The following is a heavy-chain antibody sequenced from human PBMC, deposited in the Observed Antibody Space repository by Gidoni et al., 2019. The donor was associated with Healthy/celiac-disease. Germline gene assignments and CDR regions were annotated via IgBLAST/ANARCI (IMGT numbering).Heavy chain of an antibody. CDR2: IYYSGST. V-gene: IGHV4-59*08. Sequence: QVQLQESGPGLVKPSETLSLTCTVSGGSISSYYWRWLRQPPGKGLEWIGYIYYSGSTNYNPSLKSRVTISEDTSKNQFSLKLSSVTAADTAVYYCARHSAAWSGAYSSSWYGGYYFDYWGQGTLVTVSS. CDR1: GGSISSYY. CDR3: ARHSAAWSGAYSSSWYGGYYFDY. J-gene: IGHJ4*02. D-gene: IGHD6-13*01.